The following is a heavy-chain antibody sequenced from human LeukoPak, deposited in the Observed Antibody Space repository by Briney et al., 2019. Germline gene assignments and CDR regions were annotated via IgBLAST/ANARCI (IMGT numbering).Heavy chain of an antibody. Sequence: SETLSLTCTVSGGSISSYYWSWIRQPPGKGLEWIGYIYYSGSTNYNPSLKSRVTISVDTSKNQFSLKLNSVTAADTAVYYCAGSQSVWTNFDYWGQGTLVTVSS. V-gene: IGHV4-59*01. CDR2: IYYSGST. CDR3: AGSQSVWTNFDY. CDR1: GGSISSYY. D-gene: IGHD3-16*01. J-gene: IGHJ4*02.